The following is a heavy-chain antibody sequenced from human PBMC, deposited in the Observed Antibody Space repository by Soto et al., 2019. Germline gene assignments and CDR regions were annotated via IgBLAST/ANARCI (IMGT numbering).Heavy chain of an antibody. CDR2: IHHSGST. J-gene: IGHJ4*02. Sequence: QLQLQESGSGLVKPSQTLSLTCAVSGGSISSGGYSWSWIRQPPGKGLEWIGDIHHSGSTYYHPSLKSRVTISGDRSKNQFSLKLSSVTAADTAVYYCAAGGGLPRYYWGQGTLVTVSS. CDR1: GGSISSGGYS. D-gene: IGHD5-12*01. V-gene: IGHV4-30-2*01. CDR3: AAGGGLPRYY.